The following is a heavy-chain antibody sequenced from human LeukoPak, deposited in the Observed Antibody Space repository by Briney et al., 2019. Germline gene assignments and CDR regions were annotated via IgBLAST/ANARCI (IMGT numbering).Heavy chain of an antibody. CDR1: GGSIGSYY. CDR2: IYYSGST. V-gene: IGHV4-59*01. J-gene: IGHJ6*03. CDR3: ARGWSDSSGYVYYYYMDV. D-gene: IGHD3-22*01. Sequence: SETLSLTCTVSGGSIGSYYWRWIRQPPGKGLEWIGYIYYSGSTNYNPSLKSRVTISADTSKNQFSLKLSSVTAADTAVYYCARGWSDSSGYVYYYYMDVWGKGTTVTVSS.